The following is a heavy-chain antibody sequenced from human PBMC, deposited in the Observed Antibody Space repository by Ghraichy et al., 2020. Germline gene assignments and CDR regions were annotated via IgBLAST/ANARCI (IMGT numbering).Heavy chain of an antibody. CDR1: GGSMSNYY. CDR3: ARRATLAAPYTWFDP. CDR2: IHYSGTT. D-gene: IGHD5-12*01. Sequence: SETLSLTCNVSGGSMSNYYWSWIRQPPGKGLEWIGNIHYSGTTNYNPSLKNRVIISLDRSKNQFSLKLNSMTASDTAVYYCARRATLAAPYTWFDPWGQGTLGTGPS. J-gene: IGHJ5*02. V-gene: IGHV4-59*01.